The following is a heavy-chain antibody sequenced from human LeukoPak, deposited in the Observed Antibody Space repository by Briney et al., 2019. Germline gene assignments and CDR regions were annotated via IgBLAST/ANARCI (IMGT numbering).Heavy chain of an antibody. J-gene: IGHJ6*04. CDR3: ARASTTVTPYYCYGMDV. CDR2: ISSSSSYT. Sequence: GGSLRLSCAPSESTFSDYYISWIRQAQREWLGWVSYISSSSSYTIYGDSEKDRFTISRNNAKNSMYLKMNSLRAEDTAVYYCARASTTVTPYYCYGMDVWGKGTTVTVSS. CDR1: ESTFSDYY. V-gene: IGHV3-11*06. D-gene: IGHD4-17*01.